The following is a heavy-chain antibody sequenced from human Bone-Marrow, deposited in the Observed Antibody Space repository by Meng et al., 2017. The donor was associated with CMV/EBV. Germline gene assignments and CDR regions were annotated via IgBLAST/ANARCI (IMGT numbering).Heavy chain of an antibody. J-gene: IGHJ5*02. D-gene: IGHD2-2*01. Sequence: KVSCKGSGYGFTRYWIGWVRQMPGKGLEWMGIIYPGDSDINYNPSFEGQVIISADKSISTAYRQWSSLKASDTAMYYWARRKGGGYQLWFDPWGQGTLVTVSS. CDR1: GYGFTRYW. CDR3: ARRKGGGYQLWFDP. V-gene: IGHV5-51*01. CDR2: IYPGDSDI.